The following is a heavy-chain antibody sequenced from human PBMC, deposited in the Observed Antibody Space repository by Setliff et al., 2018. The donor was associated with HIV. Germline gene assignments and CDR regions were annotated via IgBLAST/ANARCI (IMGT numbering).Heavy chain of an antibody. CDR2: INHSGST. J-gene: IGHJ4*02. CDR3: AGGPGTTSIDY. Sequence: SETLSLTCVVYGGSFSAQYWNWIRQPPGKGLEWIGEINHSGSTNYNMSLWSRVTISLDASRNQFSLELISVTAADTAVYYCAGGPGTTSIDYWAQGTLVTSPQ. CDR1: GGSFSAQY. D-gene: IGHD1-26*01. V-gene: IGHV4-34*01.